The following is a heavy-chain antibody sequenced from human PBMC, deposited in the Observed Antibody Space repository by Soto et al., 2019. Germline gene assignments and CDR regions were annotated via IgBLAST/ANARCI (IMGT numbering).Heavy chain of an antibody. CDR1: GYTFSNYG. J-gene: IGHJ4*02. CDR3: ARDRSVNDY. CDR2: ISAYNGNT. V-gene: IGHV1-18*01. Sequence: QVQLVQSGAEVKKPGASVKVSCKASGYTFSNYGIIWVRQAPGQGLEWMGWISAYNGNTDYAQKFQDRVTMTTDTSTSTTYMELRSLRSDDTAVYYCARDRSVNDYWGQGTLITVSS.